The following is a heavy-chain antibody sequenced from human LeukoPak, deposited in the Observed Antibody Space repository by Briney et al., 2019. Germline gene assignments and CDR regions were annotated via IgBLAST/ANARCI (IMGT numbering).Heavy chain of an antibody. V-gene: IGHV3-23*01. CDR3: AKGKQYYDILTGENNWFDP. D-gene: IGHD3-9*01. Sequence: AGGSLRLSCAASGFPFSSYAMSWVRQAPGKGLEWVSVVSGSGGGTYYADSVKGRFTISRDNSKNTLYLQMNSLRAEDTAVYYCAKGKQYYDILTGENNWFDPWGQGTLVTVSS. J-gene: IGHJ5*02. CDR2: VSGSGGGT. CDR1: GFPFSSYA.